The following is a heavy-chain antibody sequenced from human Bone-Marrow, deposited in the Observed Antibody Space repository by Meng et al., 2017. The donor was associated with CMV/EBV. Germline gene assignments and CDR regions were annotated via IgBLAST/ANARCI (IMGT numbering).Heavy chain of an antibody. CDR1: GLTFSTYA. CDR2: ISYDGSNK. CDR3: ARDISGYYQLDY. Sequence: CAASGLTFSTYAMDWVRQAPGKGLEWVAVISYDGSNKYYADSVKGRFTISRDNSKDTLYLQMNSLRAEDTAVYYCARDISGYYQLDYWGQGTLVTVSS. D-gene: IGHD3-22*01. V-gene: IGHV3-30-3*01. J-gene: IGHJ4*02.